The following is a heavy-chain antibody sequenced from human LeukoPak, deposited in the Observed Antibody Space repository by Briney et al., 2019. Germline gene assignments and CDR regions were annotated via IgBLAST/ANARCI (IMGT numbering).Heavy chain of an antibody. J-gene: IGHJ4*02. D-gene: IGHD3-22*01. CDR1: GFTFSSYS. Sequence: PGGSLRLSCAVSGFTFSSYSMNWVRQAPGKGLEWVSYISSSSSYIYYADSVKGRFTISRDNAKNSLYLQMNSLRAEDTAVYYCARSSGFSFDYWGQGTLVTVSS. V-gene: IGHV3-21*01. CDR3: ARSSGFSFDY. CDR2: ISSSSSYI.